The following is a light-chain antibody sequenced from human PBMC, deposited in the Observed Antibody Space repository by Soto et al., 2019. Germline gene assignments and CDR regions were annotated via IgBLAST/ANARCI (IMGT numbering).Light chain of an antibody. J-gene: IGKJ1*01. V-gene: IGKV3-11*01. CDR2: EGS. Sequence: DIVWAESAASLWWSPGQTATLSCRASQSVSSYLAWYQQKAGQAPRLLIYEGSNRATGIPTRFSGSGSGTDFTLTISGLAPQAFAVYYCQQRNNWPWTFRQGTKVDIK. CDR1: QSVSSY. CDR3: QQRNNWPWT.